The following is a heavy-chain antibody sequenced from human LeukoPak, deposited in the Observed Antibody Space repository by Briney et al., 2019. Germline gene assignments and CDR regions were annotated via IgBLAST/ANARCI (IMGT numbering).Heavy chain of an antibody. J-gene: IGHJ4*02. V-gene: IGHV3-43*01. CDR2: ISWDGGST. Sequence: GGSLRLSCAASGFTFDDYTMHWVRQAPGKGLEWVSLISWDGGSTYYADSVKGRFTISRDNSNNSLYLQMNSLRTEDTALYYCAKKDDFWSGYGDWGQGTLVTVSS. CDR1: GFTFDDYT. D-gene: IGHD3-3*01. CDR3: AKKDDFWSGYGD.